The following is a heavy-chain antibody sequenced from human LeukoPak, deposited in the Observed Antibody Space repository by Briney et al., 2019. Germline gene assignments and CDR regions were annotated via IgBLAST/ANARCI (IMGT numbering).Heavy chain of an antibody. CDR1: GFTFSDLY. V-gene: IGHV3-72*01. CDR2: TRNKPNSYTT. Sequence: PGGSLRLSCAASGFTFSDLYTDWVRQAPGKGLEWFGRTRNKPNSYTTEYAASVKGRFTISRDDSKNSLFLQMNSLKTEDTAVYYCVRDFYESSGSTYYFDYWGQGTLVTVSS. CDR3: VRDFYESSGSTYYFDY. J-gene: IGHJ4*02. D-gene: IGHD3-22*01.